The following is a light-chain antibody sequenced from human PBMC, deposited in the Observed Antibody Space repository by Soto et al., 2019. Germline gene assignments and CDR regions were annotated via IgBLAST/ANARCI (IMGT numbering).Light chain of an antibody. CDR1: SSNIGAGYH. Sequence: QLVLTQPPSVSGAPGQRVTISCTGSSSNIGAGYHVHWYQQLPGTAPKLLIYGNSNRPSGVPDRFSGSKSGTSASLAITGLQAEDEADYHCQSYDSSLSGSVVFGGGTQLTVL. CDR2: GNS. J-gene: IGLJ3*02. V-gene: IGLV1-40*01. CDR3: QSYDSSLSGSVV.